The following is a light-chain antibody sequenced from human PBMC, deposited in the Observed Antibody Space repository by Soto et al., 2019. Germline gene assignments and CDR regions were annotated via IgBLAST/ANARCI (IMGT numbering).Light chain of an antibody. J-gene: IGKJ1*01. V-gene: IGKV1-5*03. Sequence: DIQMTQSPSTLSASVGDRVTITCRASQSIGRWLAWYQQKPGKAPKLLIYKASNLQTGVPSRFSGGGSGTEFTLTIDSLQPEHFATYYCQQFDSYLWTFGQGTKVEIK. CDR3: QQFDSYLWT. CDR2: KAS. CDR1: QSIGRW.